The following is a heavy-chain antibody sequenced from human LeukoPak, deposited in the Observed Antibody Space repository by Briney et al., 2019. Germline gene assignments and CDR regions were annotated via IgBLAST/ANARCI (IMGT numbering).Heavy chain of an antibody. J-gene: IGHJ3*02. D-gene: IGHD3-10*01. CDR3: ARDFIGAAAAFDI. V-gene: IGHV1-2*06. CDR1: GYTFTGYY. Sequence: ASVTVSCKASGYTFTGYYMHWVRQAPGQGLEWMGRINPNSGGTNYAQKFQGRVTMTRDTSISTAYMELSRLRSDDTAVYYCARDFIGAAAAFDIWGQGTMVTVSS. CDR2: INPNSGGT.